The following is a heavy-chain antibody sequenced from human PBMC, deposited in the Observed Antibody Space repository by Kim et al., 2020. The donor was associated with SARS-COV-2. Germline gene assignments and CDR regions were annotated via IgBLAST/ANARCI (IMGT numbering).Heavy chain of an antibody. CDR2: T. Sequence: TDYALSVKGRITINPDTSKNQFSLQLNAVTPEDTAVYYCARDRQRAGTGVDYWGQGTLVTVSS. D-gene: IGHD6-19*01. J-gene: IGHJ4*02. V-gene: IGHV6-1*01. CDR3: ARDRQRAGTGVDY.